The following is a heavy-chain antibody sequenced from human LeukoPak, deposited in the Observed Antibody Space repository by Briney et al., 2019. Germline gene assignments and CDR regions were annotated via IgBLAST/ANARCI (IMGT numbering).Heavy chain of an antibody. CDR2: ISSSGSTI. CDR3: ARGFYSVFYGEGPLDY. Sequence: GGSLRLSCAASGFTFSNAWMSWVRQAPGKGLEWVSYISSSGSTIYYADSVKGRFTISRDNAKNSLYLQMNSLRAEDTAVYYCARGFYSVFYGEGPLDYWGQGTLVTVSS. CDR1: GFTFSNAW. V-gene: IGHV3-11*01. D-gene: IGHD4-11*01. J-gene: IGHJ4*02.